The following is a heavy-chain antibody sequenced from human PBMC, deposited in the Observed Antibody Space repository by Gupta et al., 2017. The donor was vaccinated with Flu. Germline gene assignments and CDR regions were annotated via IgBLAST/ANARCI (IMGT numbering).Heavy chain of an antibody. J-gene: IGHJ4*01. CDR3: SRDTAGYDSGLGF. V-gene: IGHV3-74*01. D-gene: IGHD6-19*01. Sequence: EVQMVQSGGGLVQPGGSLRLSCAASGFTFSNYWMYWVRQAPGKGLVWVSRIDNDGSGKAYADAGKGRFTISRDNAKNTVYLQMNSLREDDTAVYYCSRDTAGYDSGLGFWGHGTLVTVSS. CDR1: GFTFSNYW. CDR2: IDNDGSGK.